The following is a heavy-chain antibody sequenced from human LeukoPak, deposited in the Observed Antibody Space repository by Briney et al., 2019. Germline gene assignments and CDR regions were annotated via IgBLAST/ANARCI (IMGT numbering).Heavy chain of an antibody. CDR3: SRHARRSSWSQLDY. CDR2: IKEDGSET. CDR1: GFTFDTYW. Sequence: PRGSLRLSCAGSGFTFDTYWMSWVRQAPGKGLEWLANIKEDGSETNYVDSVKGRFTISRDNAKNSVYLQMNSLRADDTAVYYCSRHARRSSWSQLDYWGQGTLVAVSS. V-gene: IGHV3-7*04. D-gene: IGHD2-2*01. J-gene: IGHJ4*02.